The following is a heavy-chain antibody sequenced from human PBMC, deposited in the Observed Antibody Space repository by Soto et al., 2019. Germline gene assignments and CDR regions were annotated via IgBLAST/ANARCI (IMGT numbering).Heavy chain of an antibody. V-gene: IGHV4-31*03. CDR2: IYYSGST. Sequence: QVQLQESGPGLVKPSQTLSHTCTVSGGSISSGGYYWSWIPQHPGKGLEWIGYIYYSGSTYYNPSLKSRVTISVDTSKNQFSLKLSSVTAADTAVYYCARVQRSTNGVSSRWWFDPWGQGTLVTVSS. J-gene: IGHJ5*02. CDR1: GGSISSGGYY. CDR3: ARVQRSTNGVSSRWWFDP. D-gene: IGHD2-8*01.